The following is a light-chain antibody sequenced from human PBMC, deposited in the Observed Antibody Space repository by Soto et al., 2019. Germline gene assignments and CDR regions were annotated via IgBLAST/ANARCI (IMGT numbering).Light chain of an antibody. V-gene: IGKV4-1*01. CDR2: WAS. CDR1: QSVLYSPNNKNY. Sequence: DIVMTQSPDSLAVSLGERATINCKSSQSVLYSPNNKNYLAWYQHKPGQPPKMLIYWASIRESGVPDRFSGSGSGTDFTLTISSLQSEDVAVYYCQQYYTNSWSFGQGTKVVIK. CDR3: QQYYTNSWS. J-gene: IGKJ1*01.